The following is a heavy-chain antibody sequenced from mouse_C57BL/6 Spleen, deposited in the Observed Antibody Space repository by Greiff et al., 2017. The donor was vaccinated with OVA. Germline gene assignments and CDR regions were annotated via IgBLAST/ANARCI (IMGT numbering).Heavy chain of an antibody. CDR1: GYAFSSYW. D-gene: IGHD2-12*01. Sequence: VQLQQSGAELVKPGASVKISCKASGYAFSSYWMNWVKQRPGKGLEWIGQIYPGDGDTNYNGKFKGKATLTADKSSSTAYMQLSSLTSEDSAVYFCARPVTTGNWFAYWGQGTLVTVSA. V-gene: IGHV1-80*01. J-gene: IGHJ3*01. CDR2: IYPGDGDT. CDR3: ARPVTTGNWFAY.